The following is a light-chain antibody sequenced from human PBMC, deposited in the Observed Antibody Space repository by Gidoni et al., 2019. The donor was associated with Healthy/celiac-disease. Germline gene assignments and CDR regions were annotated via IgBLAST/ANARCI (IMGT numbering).Light chain of an antibody. CDR2: GAS. Sequence: ELALTQSPGTLSLSPGERATLSCRASQSVSSSYLAWYQQKPGQAPRLLIYGASSRATGIPDRFSGSGSGTDFTLTISRLEPEDFAVYYCQQYGSSPTKLTFXGXTKVEIK. CDR1: QSVSSSY. V-gene: IGKV3-20*01. CDR3: QQYGSSPTKLT. J-gene: IGKJ4*01.